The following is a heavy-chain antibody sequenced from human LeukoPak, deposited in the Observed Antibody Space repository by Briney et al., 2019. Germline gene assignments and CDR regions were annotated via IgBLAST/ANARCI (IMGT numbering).Heavy chain of an antibody. V-gene: IGHV3-30*18. CDR3: AKGGQQLASGWFDP. CDR1: GFTFSSYG. Sequence: PGRSLRPSCAASGFTFSSYGMHWVRQAPGKGLEWVAVISYDGSNKYYADSVKGRFTISRDNSKSTLYLQMNSLRAEDTAVYYCAKGGQQLASGWFDPWGQGTLVTVSS. CDR2: ISYDGSNK. D-gene: IGHD6-13*01. J-gene: IGHJ5*02.